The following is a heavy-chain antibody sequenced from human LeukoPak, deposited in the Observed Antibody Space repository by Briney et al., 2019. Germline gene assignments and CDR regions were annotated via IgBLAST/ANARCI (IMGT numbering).Heavy chain of an antibody. CDR3: ARDTHCFDY. CDR1: EYTFTDYF. Sequence: EASVKVSCKAYEYTFTDYFMHWVRQAPGQGLEWMGRINPNSGATNYAQKFQGRVTMTRDTSISTAYMELSRLTSDDTAIYYCARDTHCFDYWGQGTLATVSS. V-gene: IGHV1-2*06. J-gene: IGHJ4*02. CDR2: INPNSGAT.